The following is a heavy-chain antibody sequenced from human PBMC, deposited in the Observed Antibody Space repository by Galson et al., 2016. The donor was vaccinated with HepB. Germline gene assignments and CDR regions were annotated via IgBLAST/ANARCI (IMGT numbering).Heavy chain of an antibody. CDR1: GGTFNKFA. CDR3: ARAALTVPGTRYSPH. Sequence: SVKVSCKASGGTFNKFAITWVRQAPGHGLEWMGGILPMTDTVDYAQKLQGRVTITADKSTSTAYMELSSLRSEDTAVYYCARAALTVPGTRYSPHWGQGTLVIVSS. CDR2: ILPMTDTV. D-gene: IGHD1-7*01. J-gene: IGHJ1*01. V-gene: IGHV1-69*06.